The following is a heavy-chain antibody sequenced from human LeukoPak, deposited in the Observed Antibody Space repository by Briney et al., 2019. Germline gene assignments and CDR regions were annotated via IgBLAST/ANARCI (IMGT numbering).Heavy chain of an antibody. CDR1: GYTFTSYG. CDR2: ISAYNGNT. J-gene: IGHJ5*02. V-gene: IGHV1-18*01. CDR3: ASSDGYSSGWYPWFDP. Sequence: ASVKVSCKASGYTFTSYGISWVRQAPGQGLEWMGWISAYNGNTNYAQKLQGRVTMTTDTSTSTAYMELRSLRSDDTAVYYCASSDGYSSGWYPWFDPWGQGTLVTVSS. D-gene: IGHD6-19*01.